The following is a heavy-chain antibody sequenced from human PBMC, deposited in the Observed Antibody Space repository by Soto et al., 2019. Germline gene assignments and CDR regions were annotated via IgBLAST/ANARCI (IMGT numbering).Heavy chain of an antibody. CDR2: ISHDGNSH. CDR1: GFSFSNYG. V-gene: IGHV3-30*18. D-gene: IGHD3-22*01. CDR3: VKAQERSAQYFAVVITAFDF. J-gene: IGHJ3*01. Sequence: LRLSCEGSGFSFSNYGIHWVRQAPGKGLEWVAVISHDGNSHHLADSVRGRFTISRDNSKNTVFLHMTSLRREDSAVYHCVKAQERSAQYFAVVITAFDFWGQGTMVTVSS.